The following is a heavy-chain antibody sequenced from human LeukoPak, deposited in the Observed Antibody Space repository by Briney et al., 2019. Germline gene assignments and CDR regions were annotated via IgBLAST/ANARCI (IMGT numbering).Heavy chain of an antibody. CDR3: ARVFDSGSQAYFYYMDV. J-gene: IGHJ6*03. CDR2: IYSSGST. Sequence: SETLSLTCTVSGGSISSSSYYWSWIRQPPGKGLEWIGYIYSSGSTNYNPSLKSRVTMSVDTSKNQFSLKVSSVTAADTAVYYCARVFDSGSQAYFYYMDVWGKGTTVTISS. D-gene: IGHD3-10*01. V-gene: IGHV4-61*01. CDR1: GGSISSSSYY.